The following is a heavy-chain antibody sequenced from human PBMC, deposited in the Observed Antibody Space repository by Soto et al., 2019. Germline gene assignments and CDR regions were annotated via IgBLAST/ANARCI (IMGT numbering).Heavy chain of an antibody. CDR2: IYYSGST. CDR1: GGSISSGGYY. CDR3: ARETWDSGYSYGKGFDY. J-gene: IGHJ4*02. V-gene: IGHV4-31*03. Sequence: QVQLQESGPGLVKPSQTLSLTCTVSGGSISSGGYYWSWIRQHPGKGLEGIGYIYYSGSTYYNPSLKSRVTISVDTSKNQFSRKLSSVTAADTAVYYCARETWDSGYSYGKGFDYWGQGTLVTVSS. D-gene: IGHD5-18*01.